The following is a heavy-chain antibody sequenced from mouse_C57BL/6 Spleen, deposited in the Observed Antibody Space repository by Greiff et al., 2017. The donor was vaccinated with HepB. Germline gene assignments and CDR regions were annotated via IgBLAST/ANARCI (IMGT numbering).Heavy chain of an antibody. D-gene: IGHD2-4*01. V-gene: IGHV1-82*01. CDR3: AIYDYSFAY. CDR1: GYAFSSSW. Sequence: VQLQQSGPELVKPGASVKISCKASGYAFSSSWMNWVKQRPGKGLEWIGRIYPGDGDTNYNGKFKGKATLTADKSSSTAYMQLSSLTSEDSAVYFCAIYDYSFAYWGQGTLVTVSA. CDR2: IYPGDGDT. J-gene: IGHJ3*01.